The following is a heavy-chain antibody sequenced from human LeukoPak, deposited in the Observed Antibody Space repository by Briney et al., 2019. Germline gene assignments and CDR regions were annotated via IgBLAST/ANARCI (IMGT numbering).Heavy chain of an antibody. CDR3: TRDRGIYYYGSGSVNY. Sequence: GGSLRLSCTASGFTFGDYAMSWFRQAPGKGLEWVGFIRSNAYGGTTEYAASVKGRFTISRDDSKSIAYLQMNSLKTEDTAVYYCTRDRGIYYYGSGSVNYWGQGTLVTVSS. J-gene: IGHJ4*02. D-gene: IGHD3-10*01. CDR2: IRSNAYGGTT. V-gene: IGHV3-49*03. CDR1: GFTFGDYA.